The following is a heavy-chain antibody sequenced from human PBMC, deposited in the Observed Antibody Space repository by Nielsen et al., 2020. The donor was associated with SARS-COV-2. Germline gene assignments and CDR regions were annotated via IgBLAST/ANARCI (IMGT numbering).Heavy chain of an antibody. J-gene: IGHJ5*02. V-gene: IGHV3-30-3*01. Sequence: GESLKISCAASGFTFSSYAMHWVRQAPGKGLEWVAVISYDGSNKYYADSVKGRFTISRDNSKNTLYLQMNSLRAEDTALYYCAKDARRDGYNTNLGPKGYNWFDPWGQGTLVTVSS. D-gene: IGHD5-24*01. CDR2: ISYDGSNK. CDR1: GFTFSSYA. CDR3: AKDARRDGYNTNLGPKGYNWFDP.